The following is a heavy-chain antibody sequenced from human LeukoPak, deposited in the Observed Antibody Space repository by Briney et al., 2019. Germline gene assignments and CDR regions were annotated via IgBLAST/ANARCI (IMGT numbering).Heavy chain of an antibody. CDR2: VSGSGVST. D-gene: IGHD3-10*01. CDR1: GFTFSTCG. V-gene: IGHV3-23*01. J-gene: IGHJ4*02. Sequence: GGPLRLSCAASGFTFSTCGMNWVRQAPGKGLEWVSGVSGSGVSTYYADSVKGRFTISRDNSKNTLYLQMNSLRAEDTAVYYCANVPCGSGWGQGTLVTVSS. CDR3: ANVPCGSG.